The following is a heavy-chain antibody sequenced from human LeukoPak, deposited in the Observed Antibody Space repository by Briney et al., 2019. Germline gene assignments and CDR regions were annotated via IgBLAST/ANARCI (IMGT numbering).Heavy chain of an antibody. CDR1: GFTFSSYA. Sequence: PGGSLRLSCAASGFTFSSYAMHWVRQAPGKGLEYVSAISSNGGSTYYANSVKGRFTISRDNSKNTLYLQMGSLRAEDTAVYYCARDGGGGLDSRGYYYYGMDVWGQGTTVTVSS. J-gene: IGHJ6*02. CDR3: ARDGGGGLDSRGYYYYGMDV. D-gene: IGHD3-16*01. CDR2: ISSNGGST. V-gene: IGHV3-64*01.